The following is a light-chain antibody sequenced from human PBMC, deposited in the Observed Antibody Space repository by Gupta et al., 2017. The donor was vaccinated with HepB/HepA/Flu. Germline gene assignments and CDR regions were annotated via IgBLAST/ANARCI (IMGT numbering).Light chain of an antibody. J-gene: IGKJ2*01. CDR2: VAS. Sequence: IVMTQSPLSLAVTPGEPASISCRSSQTLLHRDGYHFLNWHVQKPGQSPHLLIYVASSRASGVPDRFNGSGSGTDFTLFISRVEAEDVGIYFCMQTLDTPYTFGQGTKLEI. CDR3: MQTLDTPYT. V-gene: IGKV2-28*01. CDR1: QTLLHRDGYHF.